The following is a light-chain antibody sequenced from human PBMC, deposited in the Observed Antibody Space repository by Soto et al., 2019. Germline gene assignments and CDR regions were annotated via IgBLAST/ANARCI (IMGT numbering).Light chain of an antibody. Sequence: QSVLTQPPSASGTPGQRVTISCSGSGSSIGTNTVNWYRQLPGTAPKLLIYGNTQRPSGVPDRFSGSKSGTSASLAISGLQSEDVAEYYCAAWDGSLNNVLFGGGTKLTVL. CDR2: GNT. CDR3: AAWDGSLNNVL. CDR1: GSSIGTNT. J-gene: IGLJ2*01. V-gene: IGLV1-44*01.